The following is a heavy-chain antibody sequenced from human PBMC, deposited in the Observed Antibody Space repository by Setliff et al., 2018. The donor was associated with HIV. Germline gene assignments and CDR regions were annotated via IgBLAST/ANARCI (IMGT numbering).Heavy chain of an antibody. CDR2: IWTSGST. V-gene: IGHV4-61*02. CDR1: GGAISSGSYY. J-gene: IGHJ3*01. CDR3: ARVQMAYAAFDF. D-gene: IGHD4-17*01. Sequence: KASETLSLTCTVSGGAISSGSYYWSWIRQPAGKGLEWIGRIWTSGSTNYNPSLKSRVTISVDTPKHQFSLKLSSVTTADTAVYYCARVQMAYAAFDFWGQGTMVTVSS.